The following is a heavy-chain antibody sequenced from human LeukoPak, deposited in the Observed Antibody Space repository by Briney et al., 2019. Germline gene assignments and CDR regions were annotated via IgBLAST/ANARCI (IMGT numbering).Heavy chain of an antibody. CDR3: ASAYCGGDCYSPGATNYYYYGMDV. CDR2: MNPNSGNT. CDR1: GYTFTSYD. J-gene: IGHJ6*02. V-gene: IGHV1-8*01. Sequence: ASVKVSCKASGYTFTSYDINWVRQVTGQGLEWMGWMNPNSGNTGYAQKFQGRVTMTRNTSISTAYMELSSLRSEDTAVYYCASAYCGGDCYSPGATNYYYYGMDVWGQGTTVTVSS. D-gene: IGHD2-21*02.